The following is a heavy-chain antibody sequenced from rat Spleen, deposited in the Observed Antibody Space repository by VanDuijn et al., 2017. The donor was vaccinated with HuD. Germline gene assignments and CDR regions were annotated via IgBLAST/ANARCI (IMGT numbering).Heavy chain of an antibody. D-gene: IGHD1-9*01. J-gene: IGHJ2*01. Sequence: EVQLVESGGGLVQPGRSLKISCVASGFTFNNYWMTWNRQTPGRGLEWVASIINTGGSMYYPDSVRGRFTISRDNAKSTLYLQMDSLRSEDTATYYCARRHYGYTDYFDYWGQGVMVTVSS. CDR3: ARRHYGYTDYFDY. V-gene: IGHV5-31*01. CDR1: GFTFNNYW. CDR2: IINTGGSM.